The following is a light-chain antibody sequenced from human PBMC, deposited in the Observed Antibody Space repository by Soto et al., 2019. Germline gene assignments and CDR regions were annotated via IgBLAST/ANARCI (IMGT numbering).Light chain of an antibody. CDR1: QSVSSS. Sequence: EIVLTQSPATLSLSPGESATLSCRASQSVSSSLAWYQQKAGQAPRLLIYDASNRATGIPARFSGSGSGTDFTLTISSLEPEDFAVYYCQQRSNWPLLTFGGGTKVEIK. J-gene: IGKJ4*01. V-gene: IGKV3-11*01. CDR3: QQRSNWPLLT. CDR2: DAS.